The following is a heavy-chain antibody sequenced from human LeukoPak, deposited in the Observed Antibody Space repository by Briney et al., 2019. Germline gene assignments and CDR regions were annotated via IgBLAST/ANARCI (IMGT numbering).Heavy chain of an antibody. J-gene: IGHJ4*02. CDR2: INWNGGSR. CDR3: ARGSSFSNF. D-gene: IGHD6-13*01. Sequence: GGSLRLSCAASGFNFDEYGMTWVRHAPGKGLEWVSGINWNGGSRGYADSVKGRFTISRDNAKKFLYLQVNSLRAEDTAFYYCARGSSFSNFWGQGILVTVSS. CDR1: GFNFDEYG. V-gene: IGHV3-20*04.